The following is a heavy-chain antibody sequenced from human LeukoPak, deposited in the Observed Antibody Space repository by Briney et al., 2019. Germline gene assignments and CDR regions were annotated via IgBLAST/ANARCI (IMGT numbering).Heavy chain of an antibody. CDR3: VKEGCDSXGXYSXXXX. Sequence: PGTSLRLSCAASGFTFSAYGMHWVRQAPGKGLERVAVIWYDGSNKYYGDSVKGRFTISRDNSKNTLYLQMNSLRAEDTAVYYCVKEGCDSXGXYSXXXXWXQGTLVTVSS. V-gene: IGHV3-33*06. D-gene: IGHD3-22*01. CDR1: GFTFSAYG. J-gene: IGHJ4*02. CDR2: IWYDGSNK.